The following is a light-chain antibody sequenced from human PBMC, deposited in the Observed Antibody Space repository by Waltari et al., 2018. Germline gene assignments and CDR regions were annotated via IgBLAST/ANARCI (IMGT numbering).Light chain of an antibody. CDR3: QHYVSLPVT. CDR1: QSVGRS. CDR2: GTS. V-gene: IGKV3-20*01. Sequence: EILLTQSPGTPSLSPGERATLSCRASQSVGRSLAWYQQKPGQPPRLLIYGTSNRATGTPDRFSGGGSGTDFSLTISRLEPEDVAVYYCQHYVSLPVTFGQGTKVEIK. J-gene: IGKJ1*01.